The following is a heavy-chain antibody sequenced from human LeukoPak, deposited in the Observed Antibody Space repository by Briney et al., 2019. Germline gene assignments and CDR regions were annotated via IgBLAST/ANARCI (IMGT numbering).Heavy chain of an antibody. Sequence: GGSLRLSCAASGFTFSTYWMHWVRQAPGEGLVWVSRSNIDGRTTSYADSVKGRFTISRDNAKNMLYLQMSSLRAEDTAVYYCARIEDRGAAFDSWGQGTLVTVSS. CDR3: ARIEDRGAAFDS. CDR2: SNIDGRTT. CDR1: GFTFSTYW. D-gene: IGHD3-22*01. V-gene: IGHV3-74*01. J-gene: IGHJ4*02.